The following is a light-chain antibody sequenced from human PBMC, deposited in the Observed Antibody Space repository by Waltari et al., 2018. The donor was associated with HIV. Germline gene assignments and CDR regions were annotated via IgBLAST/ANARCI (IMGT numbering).Light chain of an antibody. V-gene: IGKV4-1*01. J-gene: IGKJ4*01. CDR1: QSVFYSPSNKNF. CDR2: GAS. CDR3: QQYFRIPPT. Sequence: DIVMTQFPNSLAVSLGERATMRCRSIQSVFYSPSNKNFLSWYKQKSGQPPRLLMYGASTRKNGVPDRFTGSGAGADFTLPISNLQTEDVAVYHWQQYFRIPPTFGGGTKGEVK.